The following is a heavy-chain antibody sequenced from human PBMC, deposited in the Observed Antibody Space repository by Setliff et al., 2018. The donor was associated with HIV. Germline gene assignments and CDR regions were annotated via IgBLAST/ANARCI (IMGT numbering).Heavy chain of an antibody. J-gene: IGHJ4*02. CDR3: ARNYGADSNYFDY. Sequence: ASVKVFCKASGYTFTDYFIHWVRQAPGQGLEWMGRINPSRHNTIYAPRYQGRVTMTRDTSISTAYMELGGLRSDDTAVYYCARNYGADSNYFDYWGQGTLVTV. V-gene: IGHV1-2*06. CDR2: INPSRHNT. D-gene: IGHD4-17*01. CDR1: GYTFTDYF.